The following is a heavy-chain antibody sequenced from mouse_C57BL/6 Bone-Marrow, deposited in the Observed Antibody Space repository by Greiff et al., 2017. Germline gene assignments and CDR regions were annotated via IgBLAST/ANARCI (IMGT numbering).Heavy chain of an antibody. V-gene: IGHV14-4*01. CDR2: IDPENGDT. D-gene: IGHD1-1*01. J-gene: IGHJ2*01. Sequence: EVQLQQSGAELVRPGASVKLSCTASGFNIKDDYMHWVKQRPEQGLEWIGWIDPENGDTEYASKFQGKATITADTSSNTAYLQLSSLTSEDTAVYYCTTYATTVAYYFDYWGQVTTLTVSS. CDR3: TTYATTVAYYFDY. CDR1: GFNIKDDY.